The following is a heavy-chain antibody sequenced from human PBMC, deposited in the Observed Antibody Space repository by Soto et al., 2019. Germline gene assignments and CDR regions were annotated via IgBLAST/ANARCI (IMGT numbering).Heavy chain of an antibody. CDR1: GFTFSSYA. J-gene: IGHJ4*02. Sequence: QVQLVGSGGGVVQPGRSLRLSCAASGFTFSSYAMHWVRQAPGKGLEWVAVISYDGSNKYYADSVKGRFTISRDNSKNTLYLQMNSLRAEDTAVYYCARDRGVAARPPYYFDYWGQGTLVTVSS. D-gene: IGHD6-6*01. V-gene: IGHV3-30-3*01. CDR2: ISYDGSNK. CDR3: ARDRGVAARPPYYFDY.